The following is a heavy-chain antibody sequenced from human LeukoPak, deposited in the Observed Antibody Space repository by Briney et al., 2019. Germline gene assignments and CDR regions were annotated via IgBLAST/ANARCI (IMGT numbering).Heavy chain of an antibody. CDR2: ISSSSSYI. CDR3: ASTGYSSGWYCLN. V-gene: IGHV3-21*01. J-gene: IGHJ4*02. CDR1: GFTFSSYS. D-gene: IGHD6-19*01. Sequence: PGGSLRLSCAASGFTFSSYSMNWVRRAPGKGLEWVSSISSSSSYIYYADSVKGRFTISRDNAKNSLYLQMNSLRAEDTAVYYCASTGYSSGWYCLNWGQGTLVTVSS.